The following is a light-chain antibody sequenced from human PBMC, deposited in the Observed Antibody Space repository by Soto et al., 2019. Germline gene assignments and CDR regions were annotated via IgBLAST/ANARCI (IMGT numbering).Light chain of an antibody. CDR1: SSDVGGYNY. CDR3: DSNTSGSSYV. CDR2: DVS. V-gene: IGLV2-14*01. Sequence: QSVLTQPASVSGSPGQSITISCTGTSSDVGGYNYVSWYQQHPGKAPKLMMYDVSYRPSGVSDRFSGSKSGNTPSLTIPGLQSEDEADYYCDSNTSGSSYVFGTGTKVTVL. J-gene: IGLJ1*01.